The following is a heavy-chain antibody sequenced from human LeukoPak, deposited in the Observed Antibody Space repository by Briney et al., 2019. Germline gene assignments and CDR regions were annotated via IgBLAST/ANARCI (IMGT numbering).Heavy chain of an antibody. CDR3: AREGVGDCSVGKCLNWFDP. Sequence: SETPSLTCTVSGGSISGYYWSWIRQPPGKGLEWIGYIYYSGTTKYNPSLKSRVTISVDTSKNQISLKLSSVTAADTAVYYCAREGVGDCSVGKCLNWFDPWGQGTSVTVSS. V-gene: IGHV4-59*01. J-gene: IGHJ5*02. D-gene: IGHD2-15*01. CDR2: IYYSGTT. CDR1: GGSISGYY.